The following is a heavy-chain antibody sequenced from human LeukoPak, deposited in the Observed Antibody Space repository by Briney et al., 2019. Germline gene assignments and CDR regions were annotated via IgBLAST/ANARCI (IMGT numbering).Heavy chain of an antibody. V-gene: IGHV4-34*01. CDR1: GGSFSGYY. D-gene: IGHD3-16*01. Sequence: SETLSLTCAVYGGSFSGYYWSWVRQPPGKGLEWIGEIIHSGSTNYNPSLKSRVTISVDTSKNQFSLNLSSVTASDTAVHHCARGRTGGCFDYWGPGTLVTVSS. CDR3: ARGRTGGCFDY. CDR2: IIHSGST. J-gene: IGHJ4*02.